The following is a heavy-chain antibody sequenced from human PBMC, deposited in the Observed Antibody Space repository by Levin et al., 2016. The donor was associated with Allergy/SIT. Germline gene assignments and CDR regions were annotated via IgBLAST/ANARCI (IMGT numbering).Heavy chain of an antibody. CDR1: GFTFSSYS. Sequence: GESLKISCAASGFTFSSYSMNWVRQAPGKGLEWVSSISSSSSYIYYADSVKGRFTISRDNAKNSLYLQMNSLRAEDTAVYYCAGRYSSSWYKGSYYYGMDVWGQGTTVTVSS. CDR3: AGRYSSSWYKGSYYYGMDV. CDR2: ISSSSSYI. D-gene: IGHD6-13*01. V-gene: IGHV3-21*01. J-gene: IGHJ6*02.